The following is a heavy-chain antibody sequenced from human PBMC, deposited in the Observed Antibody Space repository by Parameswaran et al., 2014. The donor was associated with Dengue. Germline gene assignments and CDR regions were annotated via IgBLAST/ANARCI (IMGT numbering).Heavy chain of an antibody. CDR3: ARGAVSGDRAIDAFDI. J-gene: IGHJ3*02. CDR2: INPSGGST. D-gene: IGHD7-27*01. Sequence: VRQMPGKGLEWMGIINPSGGSTSYAQKFQGRVTMTRDTSTSTVYMELSSLRSEDTAVYYCARGAVSGDRAIDAFDIWGQGDNGHRLL. V-gene: IGHV1-46*01.